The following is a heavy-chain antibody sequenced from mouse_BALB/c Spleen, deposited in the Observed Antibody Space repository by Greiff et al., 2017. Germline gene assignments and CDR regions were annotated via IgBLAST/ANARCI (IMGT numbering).Heavy chain of an antibody. Sequence: EVKLVESGPGLVKPSQSLSLTCSVTGYSITSGYYWNWIRQFPGNKLEWMGYISYDGSNNYNPSLKNRISITRDTSKNQFFLKLNSVTTEDTATYYCARDLGGNYGYAMDYWGQGTSVTVSS. D-gene: IGHD2-1*01. V-gene: IGHV3-6*02. CDR2: ISYDGSN. CDR3: ARDLGGNYGYAMDY. J-gene: IGHJ4*01. CDR1: GYSITSGYY.